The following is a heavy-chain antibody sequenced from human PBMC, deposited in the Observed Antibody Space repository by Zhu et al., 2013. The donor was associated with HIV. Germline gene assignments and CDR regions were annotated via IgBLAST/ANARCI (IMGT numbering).Heavy chain of an antibody. CDR1: GGTFSSYA. CDR2: IIPIFGTA. V-gene: IGHV1-69*01. CDR3: ARSPXIDDILTGEELYYFDY. J-gene: IGHJ4*02. D-gene: IGHD3-9*01. Sequence: QVQLVQSGAEVKKPGSSVKVSCKASGGTFSSYAISWVRQAPGQGLEWMGGIIPIFGTANYAQKFQGRLTITADESTSTAYMELSSLRSEDTAVYYCARSPXIDDILTGEELYYFDYWGQGTLVTVSS.